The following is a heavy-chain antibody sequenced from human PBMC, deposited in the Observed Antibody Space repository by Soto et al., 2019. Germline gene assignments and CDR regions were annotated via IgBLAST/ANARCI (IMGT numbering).Heavy chain of an antibody. CDR3: APQGIPPAAVPSYHLYFDG. CDR1: GVTFSSHG. D-gene: IGHD6-13*01. Sequence: AEGSLRLSCAASGVTFSSHGMHWVRQAPGKELEGVAVIWYDGSNKYYAESVKGRVTISRDNSKNTLYLQMNSVRAEDTAVYYCAPQGIPPAAVPSYHLYFDGWGQGTLVTVSS. J-gene: IGHJ4*02. V-gene: IGHV3-33*01. CDR2: IWYDGSNK.